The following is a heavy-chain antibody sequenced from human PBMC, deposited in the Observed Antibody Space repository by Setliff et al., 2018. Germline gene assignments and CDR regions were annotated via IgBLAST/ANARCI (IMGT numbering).Heavy chain of an antibody. D-gene: IGHD2-15*01. CDR2: ISSYNDGT. CDR1: AHIFKSYG. Sequence: GASVKVSCKASAHIFKSYGISWVRQAPGQGLEWVGWISSYNDGTSYAQRFQGRVTLTTDTSTSAAYMELRTLRSDDTAVDYFAISTLSICSGGSCQRLLGEELWGQGTLVTVSS. V-gene: IGHV1-18*01. J-gene: IGHJ4*02. CDR3: AISTLSICSGGSCQRLLGEEL.